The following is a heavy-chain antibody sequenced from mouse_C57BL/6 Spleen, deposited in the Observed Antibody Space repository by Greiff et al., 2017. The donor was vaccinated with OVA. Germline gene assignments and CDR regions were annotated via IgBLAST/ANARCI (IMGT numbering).Heavy chain of an antibody. CDR1: GYSITSGYY. D-gene: IGHD2-4*01. V-gene: IGHV3-6*01. J-gene: IGHJ1*03. CDR2: ISYDGSN. Sequence: ESGPGLVKPSQSLSLTCSVTGYSITSGYYWNWIRQFPGNKLEWMGYISYDGSNNYNPSRKNRISITRDTSKNQFFLKLNSVTTEDTATYYCARDSSYYDYDDWYFDVWGTGTTVTVSS. CDR3: ARDSSYYDYDDWYFDV.